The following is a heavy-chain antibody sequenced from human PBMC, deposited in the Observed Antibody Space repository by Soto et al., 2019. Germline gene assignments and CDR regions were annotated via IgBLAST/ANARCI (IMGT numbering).Heavy chain of an antibody. CDR2: IYYSGST. CDR1: GGSISSGGYY. CDR3: AREGGGIAARVFDY. V-gene: IGHV4-31*03. D-gene: IGHD6-6*01. J-gene: IGHJ4*02. Sequence: PSETLSLTCTVSGGSISSGGYYWSWIRQHPGKGLEWIGYIYYSGSTYYNPSLKSRVTISVDTSKNQFSLKLSSVTAADTAVYYCAREGGGIAARVFDYWGQGTLVTVSS.